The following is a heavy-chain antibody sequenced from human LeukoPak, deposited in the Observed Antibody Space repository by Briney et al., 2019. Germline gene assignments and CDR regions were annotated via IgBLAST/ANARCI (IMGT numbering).Heavy chain of an antibody. CDR1: GFTFSDYY. CDR2: ISTSGTSL. Sequence: GGSLRLSYAASGFTFSDYYLAWIRQAPGKELEWVSYISTSGTSLYYADSVKGRFTISRDNAKTSLYLQMNSLRVEDTAMYYCATGEGHRSGGSCYSFDYWGQGTLVTVSS. CDR3: ATGEGHRSGGSCYSFDY. V-gene: IGHV3-11*04. D-gene: IGHD2-15*01. J-gene: IGHJ4*02.